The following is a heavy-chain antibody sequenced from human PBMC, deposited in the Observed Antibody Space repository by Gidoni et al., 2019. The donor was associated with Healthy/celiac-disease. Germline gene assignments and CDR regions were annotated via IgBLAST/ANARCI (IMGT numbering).Heavy chain of an antibody. D-gene: IGHD3-10*01. CDR2: IYWDDDK. CDR3: ASGSGSSPSDY. V-gene: IGHV2-5*02. J-gene: IGHJ4*02. CDR1: GFSLSTSGVG. Sequence: QITLKESGPTLVKPTQTLTLTCTFSGFSLSTSGVGVGWIRQPPGKALEWLALIYWDDDKRYSPSLKSRLTITKDTSKNQVVLAMTNIDPVDTATYYCASGSGSSPSDYWGQGTLVTVSS.